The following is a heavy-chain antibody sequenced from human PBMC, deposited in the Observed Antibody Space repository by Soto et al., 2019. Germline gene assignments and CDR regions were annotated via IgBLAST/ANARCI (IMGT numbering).Heavy chain of an antibody. V-gene: IGHV3-66*04. CDR1: GFTVSSNY. CDR2: IYSGGST. D-gene: IGHD6-13*01. Sequence: EVQLVESGGGLVQPGGSLRLSCAASGFTVSSNYMSWVRQAPGKGLEWVSVIYSGGSTYYADSVKGRFTISRDNSKNTLYLQMNSLRAEDTAVYYCARHLSSWLVLAYWGQGTLVTVSS. J-gene: IGHJ4*02. CDR3: ARHLSSWLVLAY.